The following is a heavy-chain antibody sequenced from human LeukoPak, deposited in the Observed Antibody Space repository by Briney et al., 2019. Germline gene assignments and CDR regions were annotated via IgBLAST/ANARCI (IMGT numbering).Heavy chain of an antibody. V-gene: IGHV4-59*01. J-gene: IGHJ4*02. D-gene: IGHD3-3*01. Sequence: PSETLSLTCAVYGGSFSGYYWSWIRQPPGKGLEWIGYIYYSGSTNYNPSLKSRVTISVDTSKNQFSLKLNSVTAADTAVYYCARSLADFWSGYLDYWGQGTLVTVSS. CDR3: ARSLADFWSGYLDY. CDR1: GGSFSGYY. CDR2: IYYSGST.